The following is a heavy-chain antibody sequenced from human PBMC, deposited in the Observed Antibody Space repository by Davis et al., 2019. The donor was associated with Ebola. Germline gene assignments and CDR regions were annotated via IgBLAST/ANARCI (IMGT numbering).Heavy chain of an antibody. CDR1: GGSISSSSYY. V-gene: IGHV4-39*07. CDR3: AREYYYYGMDV. CDR2: IYYSGST. J-gene: IGHJ6*02. Sequence: MPSETLSLTCTVSGGSISSSSYYWGWIRQPPGKGLEWIGSIYYSGSTYYNPCLKSRVTISVDKSKNQFSLKLSSVTAADTAVYYCAREYYYYGMDVWGQGTTVTVSS.